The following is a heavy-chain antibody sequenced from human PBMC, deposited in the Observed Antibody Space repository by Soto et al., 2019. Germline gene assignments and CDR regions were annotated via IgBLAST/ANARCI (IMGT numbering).Heavy chain of an antibody. CDR1: GGSISSSSYY. V-gene: IGHV4-39*01. CDR2: IYYSGST. D-gene: IGHD2-2*01. Sequence: SETLSLTCTVSGGSISSSSYYWGWIRQPPGKGLEWIGSIYYSGSTYYNPSLKSRVTISVDTSKNQFSLKLSSVTAADTAVYYCARHAHGRDIVVVPAALDAFDIWGQGTMVTVSS. J-gene: IGHJ3*02. CDR3: ARHAHGRDIVVVPAALDAFDI.